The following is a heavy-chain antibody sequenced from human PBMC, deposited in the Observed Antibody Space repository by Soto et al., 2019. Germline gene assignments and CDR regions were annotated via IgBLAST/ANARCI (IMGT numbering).Heavy chain of an antibody. V-gene: IGHV3-13*01. Sequence: GGSLRLSCAASGFTFSSYDMHWVRQATGKGLEWVSAIGTAGDTYYPGSVKGRFTISRENAKNSLYLQMNSLRAGDTAVYYCARALLATVTTPPPAVGYYYMDVWGKGTTVTVSS. CDR2: IGTAGDT. D-gene: IGHD4-17*01. CDR1: GFTFSSYD. CDR3: ARALLATVTTPPPAVGYYYMDV. J-gene: IGHJ6*03.